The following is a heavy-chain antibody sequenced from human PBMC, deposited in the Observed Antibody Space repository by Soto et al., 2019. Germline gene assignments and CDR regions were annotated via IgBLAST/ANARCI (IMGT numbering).Heavy chain of an antibody. J-gene: IGHJ5*02. CDR1: GGTFSSYT. V-gene: IGHV1-69*02. CDR3: ARATYYYDASGPPDP. Sequence: ASVKVSCTAYGGTFSSYTISWVRQAPGQGLEWMGRIIPILGITNYAQKFQGRVTITADKSTSTAYMELSSLRSEDTAVYYCARATYYYDASGPPDPWGQGTLVTVSS. D-gene: IGHD3-22*01. CDR2: IIPILGIT.